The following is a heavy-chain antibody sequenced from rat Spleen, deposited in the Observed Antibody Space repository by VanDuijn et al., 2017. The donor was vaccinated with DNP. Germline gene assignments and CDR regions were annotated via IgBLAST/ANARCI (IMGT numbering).Heavy chain of an antibody. Sequence: EVQLVESGGGLVQPGRSLKLSCAASGFTFSDYYMAWVRQAPEKGLEWVASISYEGSSTYYGDSVKGRFTISRDNAKSTLYLQMNSLRSEDTATYYCARLLPPFAFWGQGTLVTVSS. D-gene: IGHD1-4*01. CDR2: ISYEGSST. CDR3: ARLLPPFAF. J-gene: IGHJ3*01. V-gene: IGHV5-22*01. CDR1: GFTFSDYY.